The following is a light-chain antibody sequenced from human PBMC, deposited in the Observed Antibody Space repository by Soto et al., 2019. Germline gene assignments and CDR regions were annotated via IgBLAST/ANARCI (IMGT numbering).Light chain of an antibody. CDR2: DNT. J-gene: IGLJ1*01. V-gene: IGLV1-40*01. Sequence: QSVLTQPPSVSGAPGQRVTISCTGSSSNIGACYDVPWYQQHPGTAPKLLLYDNTIRPSGVPDRFSGSKSGTSASLAITGLQAEDEADYYCKSYASSLSGEVFGAGTKLTVL. CDR3: KSYASSLSGEV. CDR1: SSNIGACYD.